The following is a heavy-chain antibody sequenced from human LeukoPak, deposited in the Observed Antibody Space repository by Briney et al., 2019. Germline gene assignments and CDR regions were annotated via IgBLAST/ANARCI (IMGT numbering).Heavy chain of an antibody. CDR2: IYYTGST. CDR3: ARETYRYCTSTSCGLYYFDY. D-gene: IGHD2-2*01. CDR1: GGSISNYH. Sequence: SETLSLTCTVSGGSISNYHWSWIRQPPGKGLEWMGYIYYTGSTNYNPSLTSRVTISVDTSKNQFSLKLSSMSAADTAVYYCARETYRYCTSTSCGLYYFDYWGQGILVTVSA. J-gene: IGHJ4*02. V-gene: IGHV4-59*01.